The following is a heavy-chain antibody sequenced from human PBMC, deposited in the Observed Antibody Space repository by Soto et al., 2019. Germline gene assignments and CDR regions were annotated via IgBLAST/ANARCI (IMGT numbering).Heavy chain of an antibody. CDR1: GGSFSGYY. V-gene: IGHV4-34*01. CDR3: AAGPDRAKSAY. CDR2: INHSGST. J-gene: IGHJ4*01. Sequence: SETLSLTCAVYGGSFSGYYWSWIRQPPGKGLEWIGEINHSGSTNYNPSLKSRVTISVDTSKNQFSLKLSSVTAADTAVYYCAAGPDRAKSAYWGQGTLVTVSS.